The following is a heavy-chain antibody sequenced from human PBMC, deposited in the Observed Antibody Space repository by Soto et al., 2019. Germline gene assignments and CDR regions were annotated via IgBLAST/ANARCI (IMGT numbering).Heavy chain of an antibody. CDR1: GYTFTSYA. D-gene: IGHD3-10*01. J-gene: IGHJ4*02. CDR3: ARDMGFGLSDY. V-gene: IGHV1-3*01. Sequence: QVQLVQSGAEVKKPGASVKVSCKASGYTFTSYAMHWVRQAPGQRLEWMGWVNAGNGNTKYSQKFQGRVTITRDTSASTAYMELSSLRSEDTAVYYCARDMGFGLSDYWGQGTLVTVSS. CDR2: VNAGNGNT.